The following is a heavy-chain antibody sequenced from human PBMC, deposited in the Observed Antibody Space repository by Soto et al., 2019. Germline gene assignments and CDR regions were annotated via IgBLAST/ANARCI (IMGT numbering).Heavy chain of an antibody. CDR3: ARGGPHYDFWSGYFDY. CDR1: GFTFSSYA. CDR2: ISGSGGST. J-gene: IGHJ4*02. Sequence: LRLSFAASGFTFSSYAMSWVRQAPGKGLEWVSAISGSGGSTYYADSVKGRFTISRDNSKNTLYLQMNSLRAEDTAVYYCARGGPHYDFWSGYFDYWGQGTLVTVSS. D-gene: IGHD3-3*01. V-gene: IGHV3-23*01.